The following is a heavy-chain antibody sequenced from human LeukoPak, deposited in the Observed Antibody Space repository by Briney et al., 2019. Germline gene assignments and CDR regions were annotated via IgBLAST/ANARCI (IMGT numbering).Heavy chain of an antibody. CDR1: GGSISSYY. D-gene: IGHD6-13*01. J-gene: IGHJ4*02. V-gene: IGHV4-59*12. CDR2: IHHSGST. CDR3: ARGGDVPTAGWVYYFDY. Sequence: SETLSLTCTVSGGSISSYYWSWIRQPPGKGLEWIGYIHHSGSTYYNPSLKSRVTISVDRSKNQFSLKLISVTAADTAVYFCARGGDVPTAGWVYYFDYWGQGTLVTVSS.